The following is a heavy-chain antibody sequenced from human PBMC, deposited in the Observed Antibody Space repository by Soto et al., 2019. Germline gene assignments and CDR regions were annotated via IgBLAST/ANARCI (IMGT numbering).Heavy chain of an antibody. CDR1: GFTFSSYG. V-gene: IGHV3-33*01. CDR3: ARGDSGSYLEGHY. D-gene: IGHD1-26*01. J-gene: IGHJ4*02. Sequence: GGSLRLSCAASGFTFSSYGMHWVRQAPGKGLEWVAVIWYDGSNKYYADSVKGRFTISGDNSKNTLYLQMNSLRAEDTAVYYCARGDSGSYLEGHYWGQGTLVTVSS. CDR2: IWYDGSNK.